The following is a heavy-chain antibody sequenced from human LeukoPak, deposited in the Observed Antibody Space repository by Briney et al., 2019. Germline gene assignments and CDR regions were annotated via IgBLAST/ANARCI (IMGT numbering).Heavy chain of an antibody. CDR1: GFTFRSYA. D-gene: IGHD5-12*01. Sequence: GGSLRLSCAASGFTFRSYAMNWVRQSPGKGLEWVSSISYGDGTAFYAGSAKGRFTVSRDNSRSTLYLQMASLRAEDTAVYYCAKDRGYTGYDSGGIDFWGQGILVTVSS. CDR2: ISYGDGTA. CDR3: AKDRGYTGYDSGGIDF. J-gene: IGHJ4*02. V-gene: IGHV3-23*01.